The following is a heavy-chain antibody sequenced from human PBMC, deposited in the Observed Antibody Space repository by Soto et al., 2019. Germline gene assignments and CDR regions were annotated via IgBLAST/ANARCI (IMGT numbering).Heavy chain of an antibody. CDR3: PTPSGWYYSYFDD. CDR1: AFTVSNAG. V-gene: IGHV3-15*01. J-gene: IGHJ4*02. Sequence: SXRLSCGSYAFTVSNAGMNWLRQAPGKGLEWVGRIKSKTDGGTTDYAAPVKGRFTISRDDSKNTLYLQMNSLKTEDTAVYYCPTPSGWYYSYFDDWGQGTLVTVSS. CDR2: IKSKTDGGTT. D-gene: IGHD6-19*01.